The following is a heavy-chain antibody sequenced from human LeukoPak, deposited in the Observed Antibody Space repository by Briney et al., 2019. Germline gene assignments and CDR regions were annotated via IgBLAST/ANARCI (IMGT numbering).Heavy chain of an antibody. CDR2: VKSKAVGETV. V-gene: IGHV3-15*01. CDR3: GTCNGDWYFSF. Sequence: GGSLTLSCAASGFTFSNSWMNWVRQAPGKGLEWVARVKSKAVGETVSYTAPVKSRFSIIRDDLKNMVQLQMNSLEADDTAVYYCGTCNGDWYFSFWGQGTLVIVSS. J-gene: IGHJ4*02. D-gene: IGHD2-21*02. CDR1: GFTFSNSW.